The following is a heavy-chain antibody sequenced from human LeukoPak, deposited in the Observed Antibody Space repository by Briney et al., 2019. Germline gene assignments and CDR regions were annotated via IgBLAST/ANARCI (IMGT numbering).Heavy chain of an antibody. J-gene: IGHJ5*02. CDR3: ARADCSGSFRNWFDP. Sequence: SETLSLTCTVCGGSISTYYWNWIRQPPGKGLEWIGNIYYSGSTNYNPSLQSRVIISLDTSKNRFSLNLSSVTAADTAVYFCARADCSGSFRNWFDPWGQGTLVTVSS. CDR1: GGSISTYY. V-gene: IGHV4-59*01. D-gene: IGHD1-26*01. CDR2: IYYSGST.